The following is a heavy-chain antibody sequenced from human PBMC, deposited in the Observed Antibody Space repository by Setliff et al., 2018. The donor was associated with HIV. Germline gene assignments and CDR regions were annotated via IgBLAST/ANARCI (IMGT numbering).Heavy chain of an antibody. V-gene: IGHV3-33*01. CDR1: GFTFSSYG. CDR2: IWYDGSNK. D-gene: IGHD3-22*01. J-gene: IGHJ4*01. CDR3: ARDHASSGYYSQFDY. Sequence: SGGSLRLSCAASGFTFSSYGMHWVRQAPGKGLEWVAVIWYDGSNKYYADSVKGRFTISRDDAKSSLYLQMYSLRAEDTAVYYCARDHASSGYYSQFDYWGQGEMVTVSS.